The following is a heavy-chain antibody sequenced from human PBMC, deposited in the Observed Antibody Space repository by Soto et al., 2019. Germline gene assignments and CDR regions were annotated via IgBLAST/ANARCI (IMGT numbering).Heavy chain of an antibody. CDR2: IYYSGST. J-gene: IGHJ4*02. Sequence: QVQLQESGPGLVKPSGTLSLTCTVSGGSISSYYWSWIRQPPGKGLEWIGYIYYSGSTNYNPSLTSRVTISVDTSKNPFSLKLSSVTAADTAVDYCARRYGGNFDYWGEGTLVTVSS. CDR1: GGSISSYY. V-gene: IGHV4-59*01. CDR3: ARRYGGNFDY. D-gene: IGHD1-26*01.